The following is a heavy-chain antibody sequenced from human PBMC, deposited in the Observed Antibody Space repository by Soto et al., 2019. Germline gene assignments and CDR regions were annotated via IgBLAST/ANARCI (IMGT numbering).Heavy chain of an antibody. D-gene: IGHD3-3*01. J-gene: IGHJ6*02. CDR2: INPNSGGT. CDR1: GYTFTGYY. CDR3: ARDAKRRITIFGVVTSVYYDGMDV. V-gene: IGHV1-2*04. Sequence: GASVKVSCKASGYTFTGYYMHWVRQAPGQGLEWMGWINPNSGGTNYAQKFQGWVTMTRDTSISTAYMELSRLRSDDTAVYYRARDAKRRITIFGVVTSVYYDGMDVWGQGTTVTVSS.